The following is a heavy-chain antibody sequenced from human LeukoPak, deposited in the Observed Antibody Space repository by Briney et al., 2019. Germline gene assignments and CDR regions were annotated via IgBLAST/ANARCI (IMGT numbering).Heavy chain of an antibody. CDR2: ISSSSSTI. V-gene: IGHV3-48*02. Sequence: GSLRLSCAASGFTFNSYNMNWVRQAPGKGLEWVSYISSSSSTIYYADSVKGRSTISRDSAKTSLFLQMNSLRDEDTAVYYCARAYSSSSGRDAFDSWGLGTLVTVSS. CDR1: GFTFNSYN. CDR3: ARAYSSSSGRDAFDS. D-gene: IGHD6-6*01. J-gene: IGHJ3*02.